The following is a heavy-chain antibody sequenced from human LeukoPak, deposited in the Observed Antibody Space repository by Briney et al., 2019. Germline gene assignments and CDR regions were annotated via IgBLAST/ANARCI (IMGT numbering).Heavy chain of an antibody. Sequence: PGGGLRPSFAGPGFTFCSFWVIWVRQAPGKGLEWVANIKKDGSEKYYVDSLKGRFTISRDNAKNSLFLQMNSLRAEDTAVYYCARKSVPDYWGQGTLVTVSS. J-gene: IGHJ4*02. CDR1: GFTFCSFW. V-gene: IGHV3-7*01. CDR3: ARKSVPDY. CDR2: IKKDGSEK.